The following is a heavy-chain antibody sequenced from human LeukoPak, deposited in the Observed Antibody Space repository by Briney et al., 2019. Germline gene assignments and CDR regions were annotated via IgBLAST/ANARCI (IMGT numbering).Heavy chain of an antibody. V-gene: IGHV3-7*01. J-gene: IGHJ4*02. CDR2: IKHDGSED. D-gene: IGHD2-15*01. CDR1: GFTFSSYW. Sequence: GGSLRLSCAASGFTFSSYWMTRVRQAPGKGLEWVATIKHDGSEDYYLDSVKGRFAISRDNVKSSMWLQMSSLRAEDTAVYYCGRDQTPFYWGQGSLVTVSS. CDR3: GRDQTPFY.